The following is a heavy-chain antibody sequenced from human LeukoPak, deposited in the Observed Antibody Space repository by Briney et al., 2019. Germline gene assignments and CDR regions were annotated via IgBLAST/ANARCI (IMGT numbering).Heavy chain of an antibody. CDR3: ARGRNYGSGNYVFDY. Sequence: PGGSLRLSYAGSGFTFSNFGMSWVRQAPGKGPEWVARISGRGDSSNYADSVKGRFTISRDNLKSTVDLQMDSLRADDTALYYCARGRNYGSGNYVFDYWGQGTLVTVSS. V-gene: IGHV3-23*01. J-gene: IGHJ4*02. CDR1: GFTFSNFG. CDR2: ISGRGDSS. D-gene: IGHD3-16*01.